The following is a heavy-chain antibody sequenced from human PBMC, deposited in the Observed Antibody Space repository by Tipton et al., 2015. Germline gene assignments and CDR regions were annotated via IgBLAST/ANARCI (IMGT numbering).Heavy chain of an antibody. D-gene: IGHD3-9*01. Sequence: GLVKPSEILSLTCTVSGGSISGSHWYWFRQPAGKGLEWIGGVSTSGSTNYNSSLKSRVTTSVDTSKNQFSLRLSSVTAADTAVYYCARAAPLRDFAWFDPWGQGTLVTVSS. CDR3: ARAAPLRDFAWFDP. V-gene: IGHV4-4*07. CDR2: VSTSGST. CDR1: GGSISGSH. J-gene: IGHJ5*02.